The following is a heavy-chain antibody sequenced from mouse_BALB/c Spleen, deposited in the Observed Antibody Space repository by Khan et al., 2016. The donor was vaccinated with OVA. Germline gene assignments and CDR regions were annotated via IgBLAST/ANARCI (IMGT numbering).Heavy chain of an antibody. V-gene: IGHV2-6-4*01. CDR2: IWGGGGT. CDR1: GFSFSRYN. J-gene: IGHJ4*01. D-gene: IGHD2-14*01. CDR3: ARADYRYDGYYAMDY. Sequence: VELVESGPGLVAPSQSLSITCTVSGFSFSRYNIHWVRQPPGKGLEWLGMIWGGGGTDYNSTLKSRLSTSTDNSKGQVFLRMNRLQTDNTAMYFCARADYRYDGYYAMDYWGQGTSVTVSS.